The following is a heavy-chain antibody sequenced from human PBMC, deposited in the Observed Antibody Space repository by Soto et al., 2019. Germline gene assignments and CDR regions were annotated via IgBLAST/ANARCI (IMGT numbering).Heavy chain of an antibody. V-gene: IGHV1-2*02. D-gene: IGHD1-1*01. CDR3: AREPATAKPEGVDF. CDR2: INPNSGGT. Sequence: SVKVSCKASGYTFSDYYIHWVRQAPGQGLEWMGWINPNSGGTKYAPKFRGGVTMTRDTSITTAYMELSRLRSGDTDVYYCAREPATAKPEGVDFWGQGTLVTLS. CDR1: GYTFSDYY. J-gene: IGHJ4*02.